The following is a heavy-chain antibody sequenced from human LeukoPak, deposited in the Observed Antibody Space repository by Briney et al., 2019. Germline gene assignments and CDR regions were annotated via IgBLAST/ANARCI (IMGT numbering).Heavy chain of an antibody. J-gene: IGHJ4*02. V-gene: IGHV3-53*04. D-gene: IGHD4-11*01. CDR3: ARTLHDYSFDY. Sequence: GGSLRLSCAASGFTVSSNYMSWVRQAPGKGLEWVSVIYSGGSTYYADSVKGRFTISRHNSKNTLYLQMNNLRAEDTAVYYCARTLHDYSFDYWGQGTLVTVSS. CDR2: IYSGGST. CDR1: GFTVSSNY.